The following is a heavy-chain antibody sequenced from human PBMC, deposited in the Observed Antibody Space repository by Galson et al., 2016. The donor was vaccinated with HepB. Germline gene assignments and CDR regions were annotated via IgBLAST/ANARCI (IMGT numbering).Heavy chain of an antibody. Sequence: SLRLSCAASGFRFSTYNMNWVRQAPGKGLEWISYIGSSGNTIHYADSVRGRFTISRDTAKNSLFLQMDSLRAEDTAFYYCARGDVVGAESFDYWGRGTLVTVSS. V-gene: IGHV3-48*01. CDR1: GFRFSTYN. CDR3: ARGDVVGAESFDY. CDR2: IGSSGNTI. J-gene: IGHJ4*02. D-gene: IGHD1-26*01.